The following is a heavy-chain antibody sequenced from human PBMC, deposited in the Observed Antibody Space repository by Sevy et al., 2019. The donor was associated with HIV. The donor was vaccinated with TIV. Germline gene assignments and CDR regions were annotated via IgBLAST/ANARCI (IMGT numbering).Heavy chain of an antibody. V-gene: IGHV1-24*01. D-gene: IGHD3-22*01. Sequence: ASVKVSCKVSGYTLTKLSMHWVRQAPGKGLEWTGRFDPEDGETIFAQKFQGRVTMTEDTSTDTAYMELSSLRSEDTAVYYCAAAREYYEDSSGYLDYWGQGTLVTVSS. CDR1: GYTLTKLS. J-gene: IGHJ4*02. CDR3: AAAREYYEDSSGYLDY. CDR2: FDPEDGET.